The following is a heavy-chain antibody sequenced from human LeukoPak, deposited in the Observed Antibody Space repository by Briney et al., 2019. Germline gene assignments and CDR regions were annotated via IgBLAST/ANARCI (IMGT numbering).Heavy chain of an antibody. CDR3: ASGGDYDILTGYYTRAFDI. V-gene: IGHV3-74*01. J-gene: IGHJ3*02. CDR1: GFTFSSYW. D-gene: IGHD3-9*01. CDR2: INSDGSST. Sequence: GGSLRLSCAASGFTFSSYWMHWVRQAPGKGLVWVSRINSDGSSTSYADSVKGRFTISRDNAKNTLYLQMNSLRAEDTAVYYCASGGDYDILTGYYTRAFDIWGQGTMVTVSS.